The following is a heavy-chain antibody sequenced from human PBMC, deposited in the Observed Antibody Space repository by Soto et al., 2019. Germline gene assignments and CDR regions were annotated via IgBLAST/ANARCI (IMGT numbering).Heavy chain of an antibody. Sequence: QVQLQESGPGLVKPSETLSLTCTVSGGSISTYYWSWIRQPPGKGLEWIGYIYYNGRTNYNPSLESRATISLDTSKSQCSPKLSSVSAADTAVYYCARDGSGYDFWSGPYFFDYWGPGTLVTVSS. CDR2: IYYNGRT. D-gene: IGHD3-3*01. V-gene: IGHV4-59*01. J-gene: IGHJ4*02. CDR1: GGSISTYY. CDR3: ARDGSGYDFWSGPYFFDY.